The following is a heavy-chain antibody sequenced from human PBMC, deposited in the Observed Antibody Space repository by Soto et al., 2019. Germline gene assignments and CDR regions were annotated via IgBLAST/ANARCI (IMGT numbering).Heavy chain of an antibody. CDR2: IIPIFGTA. CDR3: AREDGSYWYFDL. D-gene: IGHD1-26*01. V-gene: IGHV1-69*12. J-gene: IGHJ2*01. CDR1: GGTFSSYA. Sequence: QVQLVQSGAEVKKPGSSVKVSCKASGGTFSSYAISWVRQAPGQGLEWMGGIIPIFGTANYAQKFQGRVXIXAAXSTSTAYMELSSLRSEDTAVYYCAREDGSYWYFDLWGRGTLVTVSS.